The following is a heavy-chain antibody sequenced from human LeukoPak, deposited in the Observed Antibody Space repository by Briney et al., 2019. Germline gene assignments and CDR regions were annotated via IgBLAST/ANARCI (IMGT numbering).Heavy chain of an antibody. J-gene: IGHJ4*02. D-gene: IGHD3-3*01. Sequence: SETLSLTCAVYGGSFSGYYWSWIRQPPGKGLEWIGEINHSGSTNYNPSLKSRVTISVDTSKNQFSLNLSSVTAADTAVYYCARGRGYDFWSGYSGHYFDYWGQGTLVTVSS. V-gene: IGHV4-34*01. CDR1: GGSFSGYY. CDR3: ARGRGYDFWSGYSGHYFDY. CDR2: INHSGST.